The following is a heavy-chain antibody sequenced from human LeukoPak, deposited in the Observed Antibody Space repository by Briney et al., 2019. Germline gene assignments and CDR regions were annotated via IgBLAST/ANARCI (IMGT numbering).Heavy chain of an antibody. V-gene: IGHV3-64*01. CDR2: NSSNGGST. CDR1: GFTFSSYA. CDR3: TRAGRDGMRYYFDY. Sequence: PGGSLRLSCAASGFTFSSYAMHWVRQAPGKGLEYVSANSSNGGSTYYANSVKGRFTISRDNSKNTLYLQMGSLRAEDMAVYYCTRAGRDGMRYYFDYWGQGTLVTVSS. D-gene: IGHD5-24*01. J-gene: IGHJ4*02.